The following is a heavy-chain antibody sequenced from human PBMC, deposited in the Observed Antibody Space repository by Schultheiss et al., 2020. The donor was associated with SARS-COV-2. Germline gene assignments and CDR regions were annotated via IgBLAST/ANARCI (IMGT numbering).Heavy chain of an antibody. CDR3: AKGLRGRGTPIDY. CDR1: GFTFSSYG. CDR2: ISYDGSIK. J-gene: IGHJ4*02. V-gene: IGHV3-30*12. D-gene: IGHD2-15*01. Sequence: GGSLRLSCAASGFTFSSYGMHWVRQAPGKGLEWVAVISYDGSIKYYVDSVKGRFTISRDNSKNTLYLQMNSLRAEDTAVYYCAKGLRGRGTPIDYWGQGTLVTVSS.